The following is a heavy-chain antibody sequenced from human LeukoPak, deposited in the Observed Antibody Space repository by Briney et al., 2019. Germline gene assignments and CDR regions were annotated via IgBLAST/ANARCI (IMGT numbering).Heavy chain of an antibody. Sequence: SSETLSLTCAVYGGSFSGYYWSWVRQPPGKGLEWIGEIKHSGSTKYNPSLKRRVTISVDTSKKQISLKRRSVTAADTAVYYCASLPYYYDSSGYYYFSFDYWGQGTLVTVSS. D-gene: IGHD3-22*01. V-gene: IGHV4-34*01. CDR2: IKHSGST. J-gene: IGHJ4*02. CDR3: ASLPYYYDSSGYYYFSFDY. CDR1: GGSFSGYY.